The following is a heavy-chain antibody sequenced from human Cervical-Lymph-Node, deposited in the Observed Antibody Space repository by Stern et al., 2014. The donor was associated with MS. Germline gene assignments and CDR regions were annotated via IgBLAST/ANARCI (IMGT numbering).Heavy chain of an antibody. V-gene: IGHV4-61*01. CDR2: IYNSGST. CDR1: GASVTSHSYY. D-gene: IGHD3-16*01. Sequence: VQLVESGPGLVKPSETLSLTCTVSGASVTSHSYYWSWIRQPPGTELEWIGYIYNSGSTDYNPSLQSRVTISVDTSKNQFSLMLSSVTAADTAVYYCARDGGRGSNAFDIWGQGTVVTVSS. J-gene: IGHJ3*02. CDR3: ARDGGRGSNAFDI.